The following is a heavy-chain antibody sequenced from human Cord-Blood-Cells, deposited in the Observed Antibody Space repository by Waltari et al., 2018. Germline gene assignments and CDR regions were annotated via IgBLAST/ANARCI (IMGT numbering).Heavy chain of an antibody. Sequence: QVQLVQSGAEVKKPGSSVKVSCKASGGTFSSYAISWVRPAPGQGLEWMGRIIPILGIANYAQKFQGRVTITADKSTSTAYMELSSLRSEDTAVYYCARYWARITIFGVVRADAFDIWGQGTMVTVSS. CDR1: GGTFSSYA. V-gene: IGHV1-69*09. CDR2: IIPILGIA. CDR3: ARYWARITIFGVVRADAFDI. D-gene: IGHD3-3*01. J-gene: IGHJ3*02.